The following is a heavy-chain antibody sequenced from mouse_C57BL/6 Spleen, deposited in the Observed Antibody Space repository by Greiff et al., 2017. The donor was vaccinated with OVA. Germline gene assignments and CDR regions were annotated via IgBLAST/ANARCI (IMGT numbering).Heavy chain of an antibody. CDR2: IDPSDSYT. V-gene: IGHV1-69*01. D-gene: IGHD1-1*01. Sequence: VQLQQPGAELVMPGASVKLSCKASGYTFTSYWMHWVKQRPGQGLEWIGEIDPSDSYTNYNQKFKGKSTLTVDKSSSTDYMQLSSLTSEDSAVYYCARGYGSSYDLYFDVWGTGTTVTVAS. J-gene: IGHJ1*03. CDR3: ARGYGSSYDLYFDV. CDR1: GYTFTSYW.